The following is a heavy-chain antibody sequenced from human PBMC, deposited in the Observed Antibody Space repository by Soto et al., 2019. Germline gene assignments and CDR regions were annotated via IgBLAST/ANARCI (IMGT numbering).Heavy chain of an antibody. J-gene: IGHJ6*02. D-gene: IGHD3-10*01. Sequence: QPGGSLRLSCTASGFTFSSYAMSWVRQVPGKGLVWVSRMNEDGSTTDYADSVKGRFTISRDNARNTLYLQMNSLRAEDTAVYYCARDLSGRADVWGQGTTVTVSS. CDR3: ARDLSGRADV. CDR1: GFTFSSYA. CDR2: MNEDGSTT. V-gene: IGHV3-74*01.